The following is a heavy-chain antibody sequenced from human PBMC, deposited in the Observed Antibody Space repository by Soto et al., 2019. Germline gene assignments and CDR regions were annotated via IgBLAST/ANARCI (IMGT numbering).Heavy chain of an antibody. CDR3: ARGRAVAV. CDR1: GFTFSDYC. J-gene: IGHJ4*02. V-gene: IGHV3-7*02. CDR2: IKADGSEK. D-gene: IGHD6-19*01. Sequence: EVQLVESGGGLVQPGGSLRLSCVASGFTFSDYCMTGVRQAPGKGLEWVANIKADGSEKYYVDSVKDRFTISRDNANNSLSLQMNSLRAADTGIYYCARGRAVAVWGQGTLVMVS.